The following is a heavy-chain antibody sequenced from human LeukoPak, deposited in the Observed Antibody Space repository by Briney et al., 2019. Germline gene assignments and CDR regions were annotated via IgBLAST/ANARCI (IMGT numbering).Heavy chain of an antibody. J-gene: IGHJ4*02. CDR1: GFTFSSYG. D-gene: IGHD2-2*01. CDR2: TWYGGRNK. Sequence: GGSLRLSCAASGFTFSSYGMHWVRQAPGKGLEWVAVTWYGGRNKYYADSVKGRFTISRDNSKNTLYLQMNSLRAEDTAVYYCARWLGDIVVVPAASLDYWGQGTLVTVSS. V-gene: IGHV3-33*01. CDR3: ARWLGDIVVVPAASLDY.